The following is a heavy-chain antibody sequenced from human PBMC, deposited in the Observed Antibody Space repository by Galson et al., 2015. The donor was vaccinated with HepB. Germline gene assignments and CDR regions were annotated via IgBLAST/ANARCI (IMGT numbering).Heavy chain of an antibody. V-gene: IGHV5-51*01. J-gene: IGHJ4*02. CDR2: VYPDDSQT. CDR1: GYSFTSYW. CDR3: ARLEWRRTAHLPAQFDC. D-gene: IGHD3-3*01. Sequence: QSGAEVKNPGESLKISCKGSGYSFTSYWIGWARQMPGKGLEWMGIVYPDDSQTTYSPSFQGQVTISADKSISTAYLQWSSLKASDTAIYYCARLEWRRTAHLPAQFDCWGQGTLVTVSS.